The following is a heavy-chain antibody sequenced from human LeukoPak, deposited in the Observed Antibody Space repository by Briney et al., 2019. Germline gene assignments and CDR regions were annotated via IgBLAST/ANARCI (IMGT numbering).Heavy chain of an antibody. Sequence: SVKVSCQASVGTLSCYAISWVRQAPGQGGGGMGGIIPIFGTANYAPKFQGRVTITADESTRTAYMELSSLRSEDTAVYYCARGTYYYGSGSLPTTFRCAFDIWGQGTMVTVSS. CDR1: VGTLSCYA. D-gene: IGHD3-10*01. CDR3: ARGTYYYGSGSLPTTFRCAFDI. V-gene: IGHV1-69*13. J-gene: IGHJ3*02. CDR2: IIPIFGTA.